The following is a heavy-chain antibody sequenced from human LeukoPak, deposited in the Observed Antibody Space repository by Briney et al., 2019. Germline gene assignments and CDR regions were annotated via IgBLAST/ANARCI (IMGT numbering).Heavy chain of an antibody. Sequence: SGGSLRLSCVASGFTFRTYAMSWVRQAPGKGLEWVSAISGSGGSTYYADSVKGRFTISRDNSKNTLYLQMNSLRAEDTAVYYCAKIDSSGWYDNAFDIWGQGTMVTVSS. CDR1: GFTFRTYA. J-gene: IGHJ3*02. CDR3: AKIDSSGWYDNAFDI. V-gene: IGHV3-23*01. D-gene: IGHD6-19*01. CDR2: ISGSGGST.